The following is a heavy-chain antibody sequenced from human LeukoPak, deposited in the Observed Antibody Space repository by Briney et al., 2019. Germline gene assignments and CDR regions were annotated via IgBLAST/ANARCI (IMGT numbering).Heavy chain of an antibody. CDR2: ISSSSSCI. Sequence: PGGSLRLSCAASGFTFSSYSMNWVRQAPGKGLEWVSSISSSSSCIYYADSVKGRFTISRDNAKNSLYLQMNSLRAEDTAVYYCARDINYDYYGSGSYPSPGYWGQGTLVTVSS. J-gene: IGHJ4*02. CDR1: GFTFSSYS. CDR3: ARDINYDYYGSGSYPSPGY. V-gene: IGHV3-21*01. D-gene: IGHD3-10*01.